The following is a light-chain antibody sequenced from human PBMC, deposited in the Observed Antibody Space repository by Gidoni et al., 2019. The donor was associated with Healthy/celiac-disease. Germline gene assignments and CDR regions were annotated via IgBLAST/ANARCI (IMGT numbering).Light chain of an antibody. CDR2: LGS. CDR3: MQALQTPWT. V-gene: IGKV2-28*01. J-gene: IGKJ1*01. Sequence: IVMTHSPLSLPVPPGEPASISCRSSQSLLHSNGYNYLDWYLQKPGQSPQLLIYLGSNRASGVPDRFSGSGSGTDFTLKISRVEAEDVGVYYCMQALQTPWTFGQGTKVEIK. CDR1: QSLLHSNGYNY.